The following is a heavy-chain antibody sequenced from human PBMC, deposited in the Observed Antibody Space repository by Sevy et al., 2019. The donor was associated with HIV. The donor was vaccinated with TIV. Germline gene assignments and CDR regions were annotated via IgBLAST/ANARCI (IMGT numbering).Heavy chain of an antibody. CDR3: ARDASVAAYYFDF. Sequence: GGSLILSCTASGFTFRRNSMNWVRQAPGKGLEWLAYINTLSDTIKYADSVKGRFTISRDNAKNSLYLQMNSLRVEDTAVYYCARDASVAAYYFDFWGQGTLVTVSS. CDR1: GFTFRRNS. CDR2: INTLSDTI. D-gene: IGHD6-19*01. J-gene: IGHJ4*02. V-gene: IGHV3-48*01.